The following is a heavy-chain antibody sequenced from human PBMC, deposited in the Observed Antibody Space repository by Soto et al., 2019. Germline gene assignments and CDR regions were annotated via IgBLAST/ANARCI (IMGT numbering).Heavy chain of an antibody. Sequence: EVQLVESGGGLVKPGGSLRLSCAASGFTFTSHTINWVRQAPGKGLEWVSSVSSSSTYIYYADSVKGRFTVSRNTAMNSVDPEMSCLGAEDTAVYCWGRGIKWLVGGMDVSGQGPTVTFS. CDR1: GFTFTSHT. CDR3: GRGIKWLVGGMDV. V-gene: IGHV3-21*01. J-gene: IGHJ6*02. D-gene: IGHD6-19*01. CDR2: VSSSSTYI.